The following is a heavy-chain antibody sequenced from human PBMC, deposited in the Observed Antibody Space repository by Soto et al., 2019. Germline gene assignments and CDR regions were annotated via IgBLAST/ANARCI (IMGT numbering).Heavy chain of an antibody. CDR3: ASRDPGTSVDY. CDR2: IYRTGST. J-gene: IGHJ4*02. Sequence: SETLSLTCAVSGGSFTSNNWWTWVRQPPGQGLEWIGEIYRTGSTNYNPSLKSRVTISLDKSENQFSLRVTSLTAADTAVYYCASRDPGTSVDYWGQGTLVTVSS. D-gene: IGHD1-7*01. V-gene: IGHV4-4*02. CDR1: GGSFTSNNW.